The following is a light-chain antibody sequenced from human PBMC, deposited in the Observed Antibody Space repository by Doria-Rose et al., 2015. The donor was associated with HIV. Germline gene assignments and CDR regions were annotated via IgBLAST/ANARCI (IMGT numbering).Light chain of an antibody. Sequence: DIRVTQSPESLGMSLGERATLNFKSNQGLLYTSKNYLAWYQQKPGQPPKLLIYWASTRQSVVPARFSGSGSGTDFTLTISSLEAEDVAVYYCQQYYDTPSFGPGTTVDIK. CDR2: WAS. J-gene: IGKJ3*01. V-gene: IGKV4-1*01. CDR1: QGLLYTSKNY. CDR3: QQYYDTPS.